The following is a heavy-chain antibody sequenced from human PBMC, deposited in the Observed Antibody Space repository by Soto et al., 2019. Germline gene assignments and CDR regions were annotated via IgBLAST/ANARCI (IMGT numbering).Heavy chain of an antibody. CDR1: GGSISSGDYY. CDR2: IYYSGST. V-gene: IGHV4-30-4*01. Sequence: SETLSLTCTVSGGSISSGDYYWSWIRQPPGKGLESIGYIYYSGSTYYNPSLKSRLTISIDTSKNQFSLKLNSVTAADTAVYYCARVGSRNAFDIWGQGTMVTVSS. J-gene: IGHJ3*02. CDR3: ARVGSRNAFDI. D-gene: IGHD3-10*01.